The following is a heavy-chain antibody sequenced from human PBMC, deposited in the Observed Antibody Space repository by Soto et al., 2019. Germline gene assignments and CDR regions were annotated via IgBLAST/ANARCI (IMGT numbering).Heavy chain of an antibody. Sequence: GGSLRLSCAASGFTFSSYWMHWVRQAPGKGLVWVSRINSDGSSTNYADSVKGRFTISRDNAKNTLYLQMNSLRAEDTAVYYCASSSSSSWFRLDSWGQGTRFTFSS. CDR1: GFTFSSYW. J-gene: IGHJ4*02. D-gene: IGHD6-13*01. CDR3: ASSSSSSWFRLDS. V-gene: IGHV3-74*01. CDR2: INSDGSST.